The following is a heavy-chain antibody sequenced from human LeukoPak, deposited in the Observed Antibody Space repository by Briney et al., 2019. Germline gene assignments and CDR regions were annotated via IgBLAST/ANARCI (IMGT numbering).Heavy chain of an antibody. Sequence: PSQTLSLTCTVSGGSISSGGYYWSWIRQPPGKGLEWIGYIYHSGSTYYNPSLKSRVTMSVDTSKNQFSLKLNSVTAADTAVYYCARGALSGSSSHWFDPWGQGTLVTVSS. CDR1: GGSISSGGYY. J-gene: IGHJ5*02. CDR3: ARGALSGSSSHWFDP. V-gene: IGHV4-30-2*01. D-gene: IGHD1-26*01. CDR2: IYHSGST.